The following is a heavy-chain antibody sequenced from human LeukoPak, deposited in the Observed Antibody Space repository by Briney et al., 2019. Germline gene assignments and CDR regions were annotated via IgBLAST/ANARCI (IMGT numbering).Heavy chain of an antibody. CDR2: ISSSGSTI. V-gene: IGHV3-48*04. CDR3: ARDSPYMITFGGVIVSPSFDY. D-gene: IGHD3-16*02. J-gene: IGHJ4*02. Sequence: GGSLRLSCTVSGFTVSSNSMSWVRQAPGKGLEWVSYISSSGSTIYYADSVKGRFTISRDNAKNSLYLQMNSLRAEDTAVYYCARDSPYMITFGGVIVSPSFDYWGQGALVTVSS. CDR1: GFTVSSNS.